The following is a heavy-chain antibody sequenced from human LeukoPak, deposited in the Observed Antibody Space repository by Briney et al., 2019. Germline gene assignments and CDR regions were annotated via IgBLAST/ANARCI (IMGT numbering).Heavy chain of an antibody. CDR3: ARDYQLTYYYYYYGMDV. J-gene: IGHJ6*02. CDR1: GYTFTSYD. CDR2: MNPNSGNT. D-gene: IGHD2-2*01. Sequence: ASVKVSCKASGYTFTSYDINWVRQATGQGLKWMGWMNPNSGNTGYAQKFQGRVTMTRNTSISTAYMELSSLRSEDTAVYYCARDYQLTYYYYYYGMDVWGQGTTVTVSS. V-gene: IGHV1-8*01.